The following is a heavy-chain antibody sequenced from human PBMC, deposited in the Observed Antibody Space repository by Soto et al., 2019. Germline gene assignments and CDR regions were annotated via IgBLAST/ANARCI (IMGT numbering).Heavy chain of an antibody. J-gene: IGHJ3*02. CDR1: GFTFSSYG. Sequence: QVQLVESGGGVVQPGRSLGLSCAASGFTFSSYGMHWVRQAPGKGLEWVAVISYDGSNKYYADSVKGRFTISRDNSKNTLYLQMNSLRAEDTAVYYCAKDLGAGARAFDIWGQGTMVTVSS. CDR2: ISYDGSNK. CDR3: AKDLGAGARAFDI. V-gene: IGHV3-30*18. D-gene: IGHD3-16*01.